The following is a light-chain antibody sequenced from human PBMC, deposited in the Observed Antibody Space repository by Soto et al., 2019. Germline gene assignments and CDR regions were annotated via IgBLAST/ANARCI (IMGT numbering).Light chain of an antibody. CDR1: QSVSTW. CDR2: KAS. V-gene: IGKV1-5*03. J-gene: IGKJ1*01. CDR3: QQYNTYLT. Sequence: DIQLTQSPSSLSASVGDIVTIACRSSQSVSTWLAWYQQKPGKAPYPLIYKASSLKNGVPSRSCGSGSGTEFTLSFCSLQPDDFATDYSQQYNTYLTFGQGTKVDIK.